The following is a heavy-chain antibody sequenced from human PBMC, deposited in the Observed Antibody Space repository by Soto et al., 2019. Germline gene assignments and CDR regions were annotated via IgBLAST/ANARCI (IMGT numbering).Heavy chain of an antibody. J-gene: IGHJ5*02. Sequence: GGSLRLSCAASGFTFSSYAMSWVRQAPGKGLEWVSGISGSGGSTYYADSVKGRFTISRDNSKDTLYLQMNSLRAEDTAVYYCAKDWTAAPGDWFDPWGQGTLVTVSS. D-gene: IGHD6-13*01. CDR1: GFTFSSYA. CDR3: AKDWTAAPGDWFDP. CDR2: ISGSGGST. V-gene: IGHV3-23*01.